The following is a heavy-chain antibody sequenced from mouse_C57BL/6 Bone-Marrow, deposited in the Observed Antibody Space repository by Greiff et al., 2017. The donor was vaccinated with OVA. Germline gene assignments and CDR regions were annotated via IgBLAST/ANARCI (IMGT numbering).Heavy chain of an antibody. D-gene: IGHD1-1*02. Sequence: VQGVESGPGLVQPSQSLSITCTVPGFSLTSYGVHWVRQSPGKGLEWLGVIWSGGSTDYNAAFISRLSISKDNSKSQVFFKMNSLQADDTAIYYCARNYLYGRYAMDYWGQGTSVTVSS. CDR2: IWSGGST. CDR3: ARNYLYGRYAMDY. V-gene: IGHV2-2*01. CDR1: GFSLTSYG. J-gene: IGHJ4*01.